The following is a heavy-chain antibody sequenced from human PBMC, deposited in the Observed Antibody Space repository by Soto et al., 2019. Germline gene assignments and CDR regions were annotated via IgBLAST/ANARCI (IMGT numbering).Heavy chain of an antibody. D-gene: IGHD3-22*01. CDR3: VSAKYFTESSGYTRCFDY. Sequence: ESGGGLVQPGGSLRLSCAGSGFTLSDYYIDWVRQAPGKGLECVGSSRDIDRGYSTAYAASVTGRFTTSRDECKNLVYLQMNSLKTEVKSVYYCVSAKYFTESSGYTRCFDYRGQGPLVNVSS. V-gene: IGHV3-72*01. CDR1: GFTLSDYY. CDR2: SRDIDRGYST. J-gene: IGHJ4*02.